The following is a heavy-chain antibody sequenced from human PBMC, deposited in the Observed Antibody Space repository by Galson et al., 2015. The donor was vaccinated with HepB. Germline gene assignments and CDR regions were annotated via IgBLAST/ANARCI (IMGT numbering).Heavy chain of an antibody. V-gene: IGHV1-2*02. D-gene: IGHD2-21*01. CDR2: INPNSGGT. Sequence: SVKVSCKASGYTFTGYYMHWVRQAPGQGLEWMGWINPNSGGTNYAQKFQGRVTMTRDTSISTAYMELSRLRSDDTAVYYCARDRVVIAMGDIWGQGTMVTVSS. CDR1: GYTFTGYY. CDR3: ARDRVVIAMGDI. J-gene: IGHJ3*02.